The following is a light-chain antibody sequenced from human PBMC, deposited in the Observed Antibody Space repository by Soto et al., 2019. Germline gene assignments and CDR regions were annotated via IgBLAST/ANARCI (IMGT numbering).Light chain of an antibody. CDR3: QQRSNWPLIT. Sequence: ENVLRQSPATLSLSPGERATLSCRASQSVSSYLAWYQQKPGQAPRLLIYDASNRATGIPARFSGSGSGTDFTLTISSLEPEDFAVYYCQQRSNWPLITFGQGTRLEIK. CDR2: DAS. CDR1: QSVSSY. V-gene: IGKV3-11*01. J-gene: IGKJ5*01.